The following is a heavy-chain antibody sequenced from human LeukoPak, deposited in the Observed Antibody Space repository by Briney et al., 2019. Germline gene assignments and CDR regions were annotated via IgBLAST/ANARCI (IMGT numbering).Heavy chain of an antibody. CDR1: GFTFSSYS. D-gene: IGHD6-13*01. Sequence: PGGSLRLSCAASGFTFSSYSMNWVRQAPGKGLEWVSSISSSSSYIYYADSVKGRFTISRDNAKNSLYLQMNSLRAEDTAVYYCARDRESSSWYPPPLGYWGQGTLVTVSS. CDR2: ISSSSSYI. CDR3: ARDRESSSWYPPPLGY. J-gene: IGHJ4*02. V-gene: IGHV3-21*01.